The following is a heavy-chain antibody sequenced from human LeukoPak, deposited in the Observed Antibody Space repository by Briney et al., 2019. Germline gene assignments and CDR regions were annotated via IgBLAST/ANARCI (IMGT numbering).Heavy chain of an antibody. D-gene: IGHD1-26*01. CDR2: IYPRDSDT. J-gene: IGHJ4*02. Sequence: NRGESLKISCKGSGYSFTSYWIGWVRQMPGKGLEWMGIIYPRDSDTRYSPSFQGQVTISADKSISTAYLQWSSLKASDTAVYYCARDWADSGSYRGADYWGQGTLVTVSS. CDR1: GYSFTSYW. V-gene: IGHV5-51*01. CDR3: ARDWADSGSYRGADY.